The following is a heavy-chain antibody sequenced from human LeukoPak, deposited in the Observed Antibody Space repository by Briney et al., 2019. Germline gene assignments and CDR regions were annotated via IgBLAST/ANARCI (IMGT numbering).Heavy chain of an antibody. Sequence: GASVKVSCKASGYTFTSYDINWVRQATGQGLEWMGWMSPNSGNTGYAQKFQGSVTMTRNTSISTAYMELSSLRSEDTAVYYCARDGGYYDFWSGYYWGQGTLVTVSS. CDR1: GYTFTSYD. D-gene: IGHD3-3*01. V-gene: IGHV1-8*01. CDR3: ARDGGYYDFWSGYY. J-gene: IGHJ4*02. CDR2: MSPNSGNT.